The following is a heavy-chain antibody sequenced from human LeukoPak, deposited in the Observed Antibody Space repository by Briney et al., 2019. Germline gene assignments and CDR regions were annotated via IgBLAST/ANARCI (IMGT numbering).Heavy chain of an antibody. Sequence: GGSLRLSCAASGFTFSSYSMNWVRQAPGKGLEWVSSISSSNSYIYYADSVKGRFTISRDNAKNSLYLQMNSLRAEDTAVYYCARDYYDSSGYSRIFDYWGQGTLVTVPS. V-gene: IGHV3-21*01. CDR2: ISSSNSYI. CDR1: GFTFSSYS. D-gene: IGHD3-22*01. J-gene: IGHJ4*02. CDR3: ARDYYDSSGYSRIFDY.